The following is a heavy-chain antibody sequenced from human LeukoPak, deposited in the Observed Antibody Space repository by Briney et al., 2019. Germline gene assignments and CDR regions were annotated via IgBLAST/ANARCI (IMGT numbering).Heavy chain of an antibody. CDR3: ARGLMGGYPRFDY. CDR1: GFTLSSYE. V-gene: IGHV3-23*01. Sequence: QPGGSLRLSCTGSGFTLSSYEMTWIRQAPGKGLEWVSSIDYSGDSPYYADSVKGRFTMSRDNSKNSLYLQMNSLRADDTAMYYCARGLMGGYPRFDYWGQGTLVTVSS. CDR2: IDYSGDSP. J-gene: IGHJ4*02. D-gene: IGHD3-22*01.